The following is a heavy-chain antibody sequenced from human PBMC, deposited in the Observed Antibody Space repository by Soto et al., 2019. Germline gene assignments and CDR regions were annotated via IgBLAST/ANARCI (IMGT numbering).Heavy chain of an antibody. D-gene: IGHD6-19*01. CDR1: GFTFTSYI. CDR3: ATDVEAVAGTGLGY. CDR2: ISSSSTYI. V-gene: IGHV3-21*01. Sequence: PGGSLRLSCAASGFTFTSYIMNWVRQAPGKGLEWVPSISSSSTYIYYAESVKGRFTIARDNAKNSLYLQMNSLRAEDTAVYYCATDVEAVAGTGLGYWGQGTLVTVSS. J-gene: IGHJ4*02.